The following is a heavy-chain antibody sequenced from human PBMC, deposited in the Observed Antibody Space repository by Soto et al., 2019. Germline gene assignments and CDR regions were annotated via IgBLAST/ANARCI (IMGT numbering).Heavy chain of an antibody. V-gene: IGHV3-30*03. CDR2: ISHDGRNK. J-gene: IGHJ4*02. CDR3: AIAGLPWWSQGIDF. Sequence: QVQLVESGGGVVQPGRSLRLSCEGSGFIFGKDDMYWVRQAPGKGLEWVTKISHDGRNKDYEDSVQGRFTISRDNSRDRMSLELTSLRPEDTAIYCCAIAGLPWWSQGIDFWGQGTLVSVSA. CDR1: GFIFGKDD. D-gene: IGHD2-8*02.